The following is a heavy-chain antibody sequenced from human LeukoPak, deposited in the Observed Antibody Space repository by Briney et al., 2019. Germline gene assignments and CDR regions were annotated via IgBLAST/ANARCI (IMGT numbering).Heavy chain of an antibody. CDR3: AQGGLRLDY. CDR2: IRYDGSLE. Sequence: GGSLRLSCAASGFTFSSYGMHWVRQAPGKGPEWVTFIRYDGSLEFYADSVEGRFTISRDNSNNTLYLQMNSLRTEDTAVYYCAQGGLRLDYWGQGTLVTVSS. J-gene: IGHJ4*02. CDR1: GFTFSSYG. V-gene: IGHV3-30*02.